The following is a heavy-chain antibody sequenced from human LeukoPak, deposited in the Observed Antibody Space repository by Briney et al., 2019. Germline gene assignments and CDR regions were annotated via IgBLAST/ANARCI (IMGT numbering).Heavy chain of an antibody. D-gene: IGHD3-10*01. J-gene: IGHJ5*02. CDR1: GGSISRGGYS. CDR2: IYHSGST. CDR3: ARGVNYGSGSYYLSPWFDP. Sequence: SETLSLTCAVPGGSISRGGYSWSWIRQPPGKGLEWIGYIYHSGSTYYNPSLKSRVTISVDGSKNQFSLKLSSVTAADTAVYYCARGVNYGSGSYYLSPWFDPWGQGTLVTVSS. V-gene: IGHV4-30-2*01.